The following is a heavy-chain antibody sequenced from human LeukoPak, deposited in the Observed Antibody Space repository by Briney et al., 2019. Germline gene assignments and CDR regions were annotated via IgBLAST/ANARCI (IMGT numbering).Heavy chain of an antibody. V-gene: IGHV3-33*01. J-gene: IGHJ6*02. CDR3: ARGRSNYYGMDV. CDR1: GFTFSNFG. D-gene: IGHD1-26*01. CDR2: IWYDGSND. Sequence: GGSLRLSCVTSGFTFSNFGMYWVRQAPGKGLGWVAVIWYDGSNDDYADSVKGRFTISRDNSKNTLYLQMNSLRAEDTAVYYCARGRSNYYGMDVWGQGTTVTVSS.